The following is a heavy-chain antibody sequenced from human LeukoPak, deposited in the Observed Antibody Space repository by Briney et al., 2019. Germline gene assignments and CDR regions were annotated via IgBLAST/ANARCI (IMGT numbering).Heavy chain of an antibody. CDR1: GYTFTGYY. J-gene: IGHJ4*02. CDR2: INPNSGGT. V-gene: IGHV1-2*02. Sequence: ASVKVSCKSAGYTFTGYYMHWVRHAPGQGLEWMGVINPNSGGTNYGQKFQGRVTMNSETSISTDYMEMSRLRPDDTAVYYCAREHPGITICKGRFFYWGQGTLVTVSS. D-gene: IGHD3-9*01. CDR3: AREHPGITICKGRFFY.